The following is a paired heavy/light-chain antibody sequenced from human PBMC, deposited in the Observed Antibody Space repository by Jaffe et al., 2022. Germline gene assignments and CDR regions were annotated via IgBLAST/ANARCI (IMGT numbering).Light chain of an antibody. CDR3: LQDHSHPWT. J-gene: IGKJ1*01. Sequence: AIQMTQSPSSLSASVGDRVTITCRASQGLGDDLGWYQQKPGKAPKVLIYDASTLQSGVPSRFSGSGSGTEFTLTISSLQPEDFATYYCLQDHSHPWTFGQGTKVQI. CDR1: QGLGDD. V-gene: IGKV1-6*01. CDR2: DAS.
Heavy chain of an antibody. J-gene: IGHJ4*02. V-gene: IGHV3-23*01. CDR1: GFTFNTFA. D-gene: IGHD6-6*01. CDR3: GKDLSSSWGGKGLDY. CDR2: ISGSSDTT. Sequence: EVQLFESGGGLVQPGGSLRLSCAASGFTFNTFAMNWVRQAPGKGLEWVSAISGSSDTTSYADSVKGRFAIFRDNSRNTLYLQMNSLRADDTAIYYCGKDLSSSWGGKGLDYWGQGTLVTVSS.